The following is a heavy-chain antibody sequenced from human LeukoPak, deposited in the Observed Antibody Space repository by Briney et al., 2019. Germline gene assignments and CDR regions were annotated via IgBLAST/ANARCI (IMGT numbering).Heavy chain of an antibody. CDR3: ASSGWEDDSSGYYYHDAFDI. CDR1: GGTFSSYA. V-gene: IGHV1-69*01. J-gene: IGHJ3*02. CDR2: IIPIFGTA. Sequence: ASVKVSCKASGGTFSSYAISWVRQAPGQGREWMGGIIPIFGTANYAQKFQGRVTITADESTSTAYMELSSLRSEDTAVYYCASSGWEDDSSGYYYHDAFDIWGQGTMVTVSS. D-gene: IGHD3-22*01.